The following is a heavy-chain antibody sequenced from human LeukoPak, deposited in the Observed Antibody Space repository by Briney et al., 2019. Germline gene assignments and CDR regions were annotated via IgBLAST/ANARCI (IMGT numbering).Heavy chain of an antibody. D-gene: IGHD4-17*01. Sequence: GSLRLSCAASGFTFSSYAMHWVRQAPGKGLEWVAVISYDGSNKYHADSVKGRFTISRDNSKNTLYLQMNSLRAEDTAVYYCARDMDTVIWFDPWGQGTLVTVSS. J-gene: IGHJ5*02. V-gene: IGHV3-30-3*01. CDR3: ARDMDTVIWFDP. CDR2: ISYDGSNK. CDR1: GFTFSSYA.